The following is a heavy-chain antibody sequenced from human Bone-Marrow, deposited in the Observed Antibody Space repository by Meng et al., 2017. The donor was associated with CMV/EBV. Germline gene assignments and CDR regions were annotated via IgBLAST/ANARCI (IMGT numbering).Heavy chain of an antibody. J-gene: IGHJ6*02. CDR2: ISGSGGST. D-gene: IGHD2-2*01. CDR1: GFTVSSNY. Sequence: GESLKISCAASGFTVSSNYMSWVRQAPGKGLEWVSAISGSGGSTYYADSVKGRFTISRDNAKNSLYLQMNSLRSEDTAVYYCARDSPYCSSTSCSRRGMDVWGQGTTVTVSS. CDR3: ARDSPYCSSTSCSRRGMDV. V-gene: IGHV3-53*01.